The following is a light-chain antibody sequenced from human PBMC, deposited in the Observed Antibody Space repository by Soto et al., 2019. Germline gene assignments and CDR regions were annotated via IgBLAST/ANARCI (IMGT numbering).Light chain of an antibody. J-gene: IGKJ5*01. CDR2: GAS. Sequence: EIVLTQSPGTLYLSPGERDTLSCRASQSVSSSYLAWYQQKPGQAPSLLIYGASSRATGIPDRLSGSGSGTDFTLTISRLQSEDFAVYYCKQYGSSPPITFGQGTRLEIK. CDR1: QSVSSSY. CDR3: KQYGSSPPIT. V-gene: IGKV3-20*01.